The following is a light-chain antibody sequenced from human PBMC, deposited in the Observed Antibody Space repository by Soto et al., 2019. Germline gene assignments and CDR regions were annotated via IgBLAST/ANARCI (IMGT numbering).Light chain of an antibody. V-gene: IGLV2-14*01. CDR3: SSYTTSSPYV. CDR1: SNDVGGYNY. Sequence: QSALTQPASGSGSPGQSITISCTGTSNDVGGYNYVSWYQQHPGKAPKLVIYEVSHRPSGISDRFSGSKSGNTASLTISGLQVEDEAEYYCSSYTTSSPYVFGPGTKLTVL. CDR2: EVS. J-gene: IGLJ1*01.